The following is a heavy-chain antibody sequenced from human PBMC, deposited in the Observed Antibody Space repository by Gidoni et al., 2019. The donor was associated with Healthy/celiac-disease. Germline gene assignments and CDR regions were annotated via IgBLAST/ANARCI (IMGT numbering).Heavy chain of an antibody. CDR1: GFPFSSYS. D-gene: IGHD6-19*01. CDR3: ARDHIAVAGTFDY. V-gene: IGHV3-21*01. J-gene: IGHJ4*02. Sequence: EVQLVESGGGLVKPGGSLRLSCAASGFPFSSYSMNWVRQAPGKGLELVSSISSSSSYIYYGDSVKGRFTISRDNAKNSLYLQMNSLRADDTAVFYCARDHIAVAGTFDYWGQGTLVTVSS. CDR2: ISSSSSYI.